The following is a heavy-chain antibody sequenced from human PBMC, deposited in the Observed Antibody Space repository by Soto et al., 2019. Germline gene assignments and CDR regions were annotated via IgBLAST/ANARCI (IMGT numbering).Heavy chain of an antibody. D-gene: IGHD5-12*01. CDR1: GGTFSSYT. CDR2: IIPILGIA. J-gene: IGHJ6*03. CDR3: ARGYSGYDFYYYYYYMDV. V-gene: IGHV1-69*02. Sequence: QVPLVQSGAEVKKPGSSVKVSCKASGGTFSSYTISWVRQAPGQGLEWMGRIIPILGIANYAQKFQGRVTITADKSTSTAYMELSSLRSEDTAVYYCARGYSGYDFYYYYYYMDVWGKGTTVTVSS.